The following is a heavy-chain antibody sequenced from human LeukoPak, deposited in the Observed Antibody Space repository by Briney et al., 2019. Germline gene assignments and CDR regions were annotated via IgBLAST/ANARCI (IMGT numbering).Heavy chain of an antibody. J-gene: IGHJ4*02. CDR3: ARDLEGYFDY. D-gene: IGHD1-1*01. V-gene: IGHV3-53*01. Sequence: PGGSLRLSCAASGFTVSRNYMSWVRQAPGKGLEWVLVIYADGTTYYADSVKGRFTISRDNSKNTLYLQMNSLRAGDTAVYYCARDLEGYFDYWGQGTLVTVSS. CDR1: GFTVSRNY. CDR2: IYADGTT.